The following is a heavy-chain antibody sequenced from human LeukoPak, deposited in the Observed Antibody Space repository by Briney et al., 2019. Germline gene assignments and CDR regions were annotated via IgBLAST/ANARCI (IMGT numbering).Heavy chain of an antibody. D-gene: IGHD5-18*01. CDR3: ARQSGYSYGTSFDY. Sequence: EWMGGIIPIFGTAKYAQKFKGRVTITTDESTSTAYMELSSLRSEDTAVYYCARQSGYSYGTSFDYWGQGTLVTVSS. J-gene: IGHJ4*02. CDR2: IIPIFGTA. V-gene: IGHV1-69*05.